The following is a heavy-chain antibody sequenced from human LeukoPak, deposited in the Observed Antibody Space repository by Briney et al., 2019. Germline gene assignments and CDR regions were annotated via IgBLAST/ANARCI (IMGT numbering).Heavy chain of an antibody. Sequence: SETLSLTCTVSGASISIISYYWGWIRQPPGKGLEWIGSIYYSGNTYYNPSLKSRVTISVDTSKNQFSLKLSSVTAADTAVYYCARHKIGYDHYYYVDVWGKGTTVTISS. J-gene: IGHJ6*03. CDR2: IYYSGNT. CDR3: ARHKIGYDHYYYVDV. D-gene: IGHD5-12*01. V-gene: IGHV4-39*01. CDR1: GASISIISYY.